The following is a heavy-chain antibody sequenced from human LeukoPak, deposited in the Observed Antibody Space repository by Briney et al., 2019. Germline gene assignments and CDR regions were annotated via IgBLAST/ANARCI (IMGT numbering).Heavy chain of an antibody. CDR2: IYYTGST. J-gene: IGHJ4*02. V-gene: IGHV4-59*01. D-gene: IGHD3-22*01. CDR3: ARGPYYSDSVTYSFDY. CDR1: GGSISSYY. Sequence: SETLSLTCTVSGGSISSYYWSWIRQPPGKGLEWIGYIYYTGSTNYNSSLTSRVTISVDTSKNQFSLKLNSVTAADTAVYYCARGPYYSDSVTYSFDYWGQGALVTVSS.